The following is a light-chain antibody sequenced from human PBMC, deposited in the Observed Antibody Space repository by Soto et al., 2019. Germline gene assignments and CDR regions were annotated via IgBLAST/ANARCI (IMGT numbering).Light chain of an antibody. J-gene: IGLJ1*01. CDR3: SSYSSSSTLVV. V-gene: IGLV2-14*01. CDR2: GVT. CDR1: SSDMGGYNY. Sequence: QSVLTQPASVSGSLGQSITISCTGTSSDMGGYNYVSWYQQHPGKAPKLMIYGVTNRPSGVSNRFSGSKSGNTASLTISGLQAEDEADYHCSSYSSSSTLVVFGTGTKLTVL.